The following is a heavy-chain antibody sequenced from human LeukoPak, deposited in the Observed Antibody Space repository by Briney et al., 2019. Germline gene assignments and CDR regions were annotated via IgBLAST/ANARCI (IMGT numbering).Heavy chain of an antibody. CDR1: GFTFSSYA. CDR2: ISYDGSNE. D-gene: IGHD6-19*01. V-gene: IGHV3-30-3*01. J-gene: IGHJ4*02. CDR3: ARSRGMYSSGWFDY. Sequence: PGGSLRLSCAVSGFTFSSYAVHWVRQAPGKGLEWVAVISYDGSNEYYADSVKGRFTISRDNSKNTLYLQMNSLRAEDTAVYYCARSRGMYSSGWFDYWGQGTLVTVSS.